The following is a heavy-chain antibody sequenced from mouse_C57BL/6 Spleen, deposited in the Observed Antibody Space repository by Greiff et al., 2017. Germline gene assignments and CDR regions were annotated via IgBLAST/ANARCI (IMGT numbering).Heavy chain of an antibody. CDR2: ISSGSSTI. J-gene: IGHJ2*01. Sequence: EVKLVESGGGLVKPGGSLKLSCAASGFTFSDYGMHWVRQAPEKGLEWVAYISSGSSTIYYADTVKGRFTISRDNAKNTLLLQMTSLRSEDTAMYYCASDYGNRCFDYWGQGTTLTVSS. CDR1: GFTFSDYG. V-gene: IGHV5-17*01. D-gene: IGHD2-1*01. CDR3: ASDYGNRCFDY.